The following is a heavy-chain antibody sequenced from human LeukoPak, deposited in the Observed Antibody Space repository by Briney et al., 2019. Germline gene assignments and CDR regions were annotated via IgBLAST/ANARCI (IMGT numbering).Heavy chain of an antibody. D-gene: IGHD3-9*01. J-gene: IGHJ4*02. CDR2: LRYDGSNK. Sequence: GGSLTLSCAASGFTFIRNGMHWVRQPPGKGLEWVAFLRYDGSNKYYAASVMGRFTISRDNSKDTLYPQMNSLRTEDPAVYYCARDDPHYDILAGSSPIDYWGQGTLVTVSS. V-gene: IGHV3-30*02. CDR1: GFTFIRNG. CDR3: ARDDPHYDILAGSSPIDY.